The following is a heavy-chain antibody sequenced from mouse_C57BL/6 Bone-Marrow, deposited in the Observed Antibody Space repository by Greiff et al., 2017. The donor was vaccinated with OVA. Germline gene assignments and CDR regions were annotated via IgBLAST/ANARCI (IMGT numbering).Heavy chain of an antibody. J-gene: IGHJ1*03. V-gene: IGHV5-16*01. CDR2: INYDGSST. CDR1: GFTFSDYY. Sequence: EVKVEESEGGLVQPGSSMKLSCTASGFTFSDYYMAWVRQVPEKGLEWVANINYDGSSTYYLESLKSRFIISRDNAKNILYLQMSSLKSEDTATYYCARSTMVPYWYFDVWGTGTTVTVSS. CDR3: ARSTMVPYWYFDV. D-gene: IGHD2-2*01.